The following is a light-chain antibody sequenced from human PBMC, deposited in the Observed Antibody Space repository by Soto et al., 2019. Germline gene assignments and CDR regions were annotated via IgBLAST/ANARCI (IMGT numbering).Light chain of an antibody. J-gene: IGLJ1*01. CDR2: EVF. CDR3: SFYTTTTSYF. Sequence: QPVLTQPPSVSGSPGQSVTISCTGTSSDVGRYNRVSWYQQSPGTAPKLMIYEVFHRPSGIPDRFSGSKSGNTASLTISGLRAEDEADYFCSFYTTTTSYFFGTGTKVTVL. V-gene: IGLV2-18*01. CDR1: SSDVGRYNR.